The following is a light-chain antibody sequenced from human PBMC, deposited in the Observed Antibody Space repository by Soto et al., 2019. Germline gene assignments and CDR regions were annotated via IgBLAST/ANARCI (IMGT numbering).Light chain of an antibody. CDR3: QQYNSYPLT. CDR2: DAS. J-gene: IGKJ4*01. Sequence: DIQMTQSPSTLSASVGDRVTITCRASQSVRSWLAWYQQKPGKAPKLLIYDASSLEGGVSSRFSGSGSGTEFTLTISSLQPDDFATYYCQQYNSYPLTFGGGTKVEIK. CDR1: QSVRSW. V-gene: IGKV1-5*01.